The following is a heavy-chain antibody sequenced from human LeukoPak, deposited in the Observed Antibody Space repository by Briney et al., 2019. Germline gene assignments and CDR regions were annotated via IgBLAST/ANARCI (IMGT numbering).Heavy chain of an antibody. V-gene: IGHV3-30*02. CDR1: GFTFSSYG. J-gene: IGHJ6*03. CDR2: IRYDGSNK. CDR3: AKDGGYCSSTSCYNVYYYYMDV. D-gene: IGHD2-2*02. Sequence: PGGSLRLSCAASGFTFSSYGMHWVRQAPGKGLEWVAFIRYDGSNKYYTDSVKGRFTISRDNSKNTLYLQMNSLRAEDTAVYYCAKDGGYCSSTSCYNVYYYYMDVWGKGTTVTISS.